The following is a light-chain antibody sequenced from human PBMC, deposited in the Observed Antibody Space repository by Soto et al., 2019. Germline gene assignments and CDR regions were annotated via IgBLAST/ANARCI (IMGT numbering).Light chain of an antibody. CDR2: DAS. V-gene: IGKV3-20*01. Sequence: EIVLTQSPGTLSLSPGERATLSCRASQSVSSSYLAWYQQKPGQAPRLLIYDASSRATGIPDRFSGSGSGTDFTLTISRLEPEDFAVYYCQQYGRSPRTFGQGNPVEIK. J-gene: IGKJ1*01. CDR1: QSVSSSY. CDR3: QQYGRSPRT.